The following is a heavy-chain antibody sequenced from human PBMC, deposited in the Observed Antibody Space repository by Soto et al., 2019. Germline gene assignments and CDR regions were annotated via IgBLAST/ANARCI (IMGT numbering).Heavy chain of an antibody. CDR3: AGDQQSGVPAATGDDWIDP. CDR1: GYTFTSYG. D-gene: IGHD2-2*01. J-gene: IGHJ5*02. Sequence: QVRLVQSGAEVKKPGASVKVSCKASGYTFTSYGISWVRQAPVQGGEWMGWISVYNGNTNFAPKLQGRVTMPTDTFTSSAYMELRSLSSDDTAVYYCAGDQQSGVPAATGDDWIDPWGQGTLVTVSS. V-gene: IGHV1-18*01. CDR2: ISVYNGNT.